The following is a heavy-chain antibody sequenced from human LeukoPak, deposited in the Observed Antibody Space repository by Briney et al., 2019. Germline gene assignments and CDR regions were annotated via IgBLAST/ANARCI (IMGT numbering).Heavy chain of an antibody. CDR2: IGIRGDT. CDR1: GFTFIDYD. Sequence: GGSLRLSRAASGFTFIDYDMHWVRQVTGKGLEWVSAIGIRGDTHYSGSVKGRFTISRENAESSLYLQMNSLRAEDTAVYYCARGGIQVSGIDEFDYWGQGTLVTVSS. D-gene: IGHD6-19*01. V-gene: IGHV3-13*01. J-gene: IGHJ4*02. CDR3: ARGGIQVSGIDEFDY.